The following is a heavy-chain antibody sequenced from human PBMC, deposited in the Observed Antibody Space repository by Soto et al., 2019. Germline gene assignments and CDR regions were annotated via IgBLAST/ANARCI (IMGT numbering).Heavy chain of an antibody. V-gene: IGHV1-69*13. D-gene: IGHD6-13*01. CDR3: TTTRPGIAAAPGYYYGMDV. J-gene: IGHJ6*02. CDR2: IIPIFGTA. Sequence: GASVKVSCKASGGTFSSYAISWVRQAPGQGLEWMGGIIPIFGTANYAQKFQGRVTITADESTSTAYMELNSLKTEDTAVYYCTTTRPGIAAAPGYYYGMDVWGQGTTVTVSS. CDR1: GGTFSSYA.